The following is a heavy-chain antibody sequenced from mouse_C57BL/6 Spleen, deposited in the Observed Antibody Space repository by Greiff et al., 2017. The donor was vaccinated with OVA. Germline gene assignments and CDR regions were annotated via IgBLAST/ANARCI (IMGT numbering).Heavy chain of an antibody. V-gene: IGHV5-4*01. Sequence: EVQLVESGGGLVKPGGSLKLSCAASGFTFSSYAMSWVRQTPEKRLEWVATISDGGSYTYYPDNVKGRFTISRDNPKNNLYLQMSHLKSEDTAMYYGASPYGSSHNWYFDVWGTGTTVTVAS. CDR2: ISDGGSYT. D-gene: IGHD1-1*01. J-gene: IGHJ1*03. CDR3: ASPYGSSHNWYFDV. CDR1: GFTFSSYA.